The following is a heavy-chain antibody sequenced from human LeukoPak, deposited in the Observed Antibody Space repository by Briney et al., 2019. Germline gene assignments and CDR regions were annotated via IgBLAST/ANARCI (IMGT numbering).Heavy chain of an antibody. V-gene: IGHV4-34*01. CDR2: INHSGST. D-gene: IGHD2-15*01. CDR1: GGSFSGYY. CDR3: ARAKGYCSGGSCYSLYGAFDI. Sequence: SETLSLTCAVYGGSFSGYYWSWIRQPPGKGLEWIGEINHSGSTNYSPSLKSRVTISVDTSKNQFSLKLSSVTAADTAVYYCARAKGYCSGGSCYSLYGAFDIWGQGTMVTVSS. J-gene: IGHJ3*02.